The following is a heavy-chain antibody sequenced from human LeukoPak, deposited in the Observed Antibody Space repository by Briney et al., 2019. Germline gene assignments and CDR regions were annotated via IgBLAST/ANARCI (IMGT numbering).Heavy chain of an antibody. D-gene: IGHD1-26*01. CDR3: ARFSRGTNSGS. CDR2: INQDGSNK. V-gene: IGHV3-7*01. CDR1: GFTFSSYW. Sequence: GGSLRLSRAASGFTFSSYWMSWVRQAPGKGLEWVANINQDGSNKQYVDSVKGRFTISRDNAKNSLYLQMNSLRAEDTAVYYCARFSRGTNSGSWGQGTLVTVSS. J-gene: IGHJ5*02.